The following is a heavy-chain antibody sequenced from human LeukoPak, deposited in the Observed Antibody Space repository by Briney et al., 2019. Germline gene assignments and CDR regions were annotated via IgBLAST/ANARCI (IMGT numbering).Heavy chain of an antibody. Sequence: ASVKVSCKASAYIFTAYYVHWVRQAPGQGLEWMGWTNPSTGGTNYAQKFQGRVTMTRDTSINTAYMELSSLTSDDTAVYYCARELFDTGSYFLVSDYWGQGTLVTVSS. CDR1: AYIFTAYY. CDR2: TNPSTGGT. V-gene: IGHV1-2*02. D-gene: IGHD1-26*01. CDR3: ARELFDTGSYFLVSDY. J-gene: IGHJ4*02.